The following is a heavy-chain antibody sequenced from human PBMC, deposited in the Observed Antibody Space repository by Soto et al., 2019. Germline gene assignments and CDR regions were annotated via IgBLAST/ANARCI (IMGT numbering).Heavy chain of an antibody. Sequence: QVQLVQSGAEVKKPGSSVKVSCKASGGTFSSYAISWVRQAPGQGLEWMGGIIPIFGTANYAQKFQGRVTITADESTSTAYMELSSLRCEATAVYYCARGLTVTFYYYYGMDVWGQGTTVTVSS. V-gene: IGHV1-69*01. D-gene: IGHD4-17*01. CDR3: ARGLTVTFYYYYGMDV. CDR2: IIPIFGTA. J-gene: IGHJ6*02. CDR1: GGTFSSYA.